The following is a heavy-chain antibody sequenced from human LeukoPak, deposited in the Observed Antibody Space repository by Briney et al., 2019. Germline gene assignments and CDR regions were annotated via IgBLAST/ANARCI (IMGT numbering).Heavy chain of an antibody. D-gene: IGHD3-3*02. Sequence: ASVKVSCKTSGYTFIAYYVHWVRQAPGQGLEWMGWINPNTGDTTYPQQFQGRVTMTRDTSISTVYMELSSLRSDDTAVYYCARVVFDGSISRRFDSWGQGTQVAVSS. J-gene: IGHJ4*02. V-gene: IGHV1-2*02. CDR3: ARVVFDGSISRRFDS. CDR1: GYTFIAYY. CDR2: INPNTGDT.